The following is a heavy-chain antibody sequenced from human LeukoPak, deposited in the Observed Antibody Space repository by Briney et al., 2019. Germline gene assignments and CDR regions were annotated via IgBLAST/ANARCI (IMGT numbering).Heavy chain of an antibody. CDR1: GFTFSSYG. J-gene: IGHJ4*02. Sequence: GGSLRLSCAASGFTFSSYGMSWVRQAPGKGLEWVAVISYDGSNKYYADSVKGRFTISRDNSKNTLYLQMNSLRAEDTAVYYCAKPAHYDSSGYYYWGQGTLVTVSS. V-gene: IGHV3-30*18. CDR2: ISYDGSNK. CDR3: AKPAHYDSSGYYY. D-gene: IGHD3-22*01.